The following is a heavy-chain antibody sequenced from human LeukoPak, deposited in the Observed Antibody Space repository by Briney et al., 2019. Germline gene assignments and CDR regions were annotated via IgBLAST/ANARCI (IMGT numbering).Heavy chain of an antibody. CDR1: GCTFSSYG. J-gene: IGHJ6*02. CDR3: AKDLILYYDFWSGYSAKPWDGTGYGMDV. V-gene: IGHV3-30*18. D-gene: IGHD3-3*01. CDR2: ISFDGSNK. Sequence: GRSLRLSCAASGCTFSSYGMYWVRQAPGKGLEWVAVISFDGSNKYYADSVRGRFTISRDNSKNTLYLQMNSLRAEDTAVYYCAKDLILYYDFWSGYSAKPWDGTGYGMDVWGQGTTVTVSS.